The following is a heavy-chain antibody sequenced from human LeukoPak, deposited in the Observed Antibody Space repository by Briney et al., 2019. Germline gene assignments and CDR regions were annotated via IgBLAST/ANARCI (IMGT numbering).Heavy chain of an antibody. Sequence: ASVKVSCKASGYTFTSYYMHWVRQAPGQGLEWMGIISPSGGSTSYAQKFQGRVTMTRDTSTSTVYMELSSLRSEDTAVYYCAREQTSGYRVPGHMTRFDYWGQGTLVTVSS. V-gene: IGHV1-46*01. CDR2: ISPSGGST. CDR3: AREQTSGYRVPGHMTRFDY. D-gene: IGHD3-22*01. CDR1: GYTFTSYY. J-gene: IGHJ4*02.